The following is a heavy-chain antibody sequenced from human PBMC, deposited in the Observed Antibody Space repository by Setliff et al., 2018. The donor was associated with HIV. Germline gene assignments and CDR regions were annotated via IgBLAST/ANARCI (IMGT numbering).Heavy chain of an antibody. CDR1: GGPISSYY. V-gene: IGHV4-59*08. D-gene: IGHD5-12*01. CDR2: IYYSGST. CDR3: ARQRRWLQFPRYFDY. Sequence: PSETLSLTCTVSGGPISSYYWSWIRQPPGKGLEWIGYIYYSGSTNYNPSLKTRVTITVETSKNQFSLKLSSATAADTAVYYCARQRRWLQFPRYFDYWGQGTLVTVSS. J-gene: IGHJ4*02.